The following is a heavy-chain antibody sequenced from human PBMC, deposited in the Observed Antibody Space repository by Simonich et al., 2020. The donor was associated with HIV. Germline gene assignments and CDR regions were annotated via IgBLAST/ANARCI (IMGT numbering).Heavy chain of an antibody. J-gene: IGHJ4*02. CDR2: IKSDGSST. CDR1: GFTFSRYW. Sequence: EVQLVESGGGLVQPGGSLRLSCVASGFTFSRYWMHWDRQAPGKGRGVVARIKSDGSSTSYADSVEGRFTISRDTAKDTLYLQMNRLRADDTAVYYCASDRHDILTGYYRSDWGQGTLVTVSS. V-gene: IGHV3-74*01. D-gene: IGHD3-9*01. CDR3: ASDRHDILTGYYRSD.